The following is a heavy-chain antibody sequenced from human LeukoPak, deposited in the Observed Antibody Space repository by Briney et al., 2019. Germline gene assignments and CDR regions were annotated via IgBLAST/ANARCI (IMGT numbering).Heavy chain of an antibody. Sequence: GASVKVSCKASGYTFTSYDINWVRQATGQGLEWMGWMNPNSDNTGYAQKFQGRVTMTRNTSISTAYMELSSLRSEDTAVYYCARVLGSGRRNLNWFGPWGQGTLVTVSS. V-gene: IGHV1-8*01. CDR2: MNPNSDNT. CDR3: ARVLGSGRRNLNWFGP. J-gene: IGHJ5*02. D-gene: IGHD3-10*01. CDR1: GYTFTSYD.